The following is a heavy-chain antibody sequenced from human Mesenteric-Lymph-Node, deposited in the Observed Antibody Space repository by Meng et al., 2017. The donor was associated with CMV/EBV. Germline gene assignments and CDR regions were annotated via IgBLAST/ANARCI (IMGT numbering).Heavy chain of an antibody. CDR3: ARDLKNTSYYDSGSSFDY. J-gene: IGHJ4*02. V-gene: IGHV3-21*01. CDR1: GFTFSSYS. D-gene: IGHD3-10*01. CDR2: ISSSSSYI. Sequence: GESLKISCAASGFTFSSYSMNWVRQAPGKGLEWVSSISSSSSYIYYADSVKGRFTISRDNAKNSLYLQMNSLRAEDTAVYYCARDLKNTSYYDSGSSFDYWGQGTLVTVSS.